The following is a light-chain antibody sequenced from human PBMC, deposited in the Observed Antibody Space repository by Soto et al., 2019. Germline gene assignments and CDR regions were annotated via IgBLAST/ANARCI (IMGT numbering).Light chain of an antibody. CDR1: QSVSSSY. J-gene: IGKJ1*01. Sequence: PGERVTLSCRASQSVSSSYLTWYQQQPGQAPRLLIYGASTRATSIPARFSGSGSGTDFTLTISSLQPEDVAVYYCQQDYNLPPSFGQGTKVEIK. CDR2: GAS. CDR3: QQDYNLPPS. V-gene: IGKV3D-7*01.